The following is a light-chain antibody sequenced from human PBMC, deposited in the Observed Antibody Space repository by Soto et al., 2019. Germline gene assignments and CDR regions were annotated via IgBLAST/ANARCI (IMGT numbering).Light chain of an antibody. Sequence: QSALTQPPSASGSPGQSVTISCTGTSSDVGGYNYVSWYQQHPGKAPKLMIYEVSQRPPGVPDRFSGSKSGNTASLTVSGLQAEDEADYYCSSYGGSNNYVFGTGTKVTVL. CDR2: EVS. CDR1: SSDVGGYNY. V-gene: IGLV2-8*01. CDR3: SSYGGSNNYV. J-gene: IGLJ1*01.